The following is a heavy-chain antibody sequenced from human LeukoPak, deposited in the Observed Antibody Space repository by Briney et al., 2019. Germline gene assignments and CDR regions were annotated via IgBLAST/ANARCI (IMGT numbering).Heavy chain of an antibody. D-gene: IGHD3-10*01. Sequence: PGGSLRLSCAASGNYWMHWVRQAPGKGLVWVSHINSDGSWTSYADSVKGRFTISRDNSKNTLYLQMNSLRAEDTAVYYCAKIGVIGLWYFDLWGRGTLATVSS. J-gene: IGHJ2*01. V-gene: IGHV3-74*01. CDR2: INSDGSWT. CDR1: GNYW. CDR3: AKIGVIGLWYFDL.